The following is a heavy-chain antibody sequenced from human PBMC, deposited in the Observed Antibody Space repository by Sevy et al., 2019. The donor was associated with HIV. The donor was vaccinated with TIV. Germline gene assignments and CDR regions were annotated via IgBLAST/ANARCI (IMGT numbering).Heavy chain of an antibody. D-gene: IGHD1-1*01. Sequence: GGSLRLSCAASGFTFSRNGMHWVRQAPGKGLEWVAVIWKDGSNNGYADSVKGRFTISRDNSKNTLYLQMNSLRVEDTAVYYCARDFFNWSLDVWGQGTTVTVSS. V-gene: IGHV3-33*01. CDR2: IWKDGSNN. CDR3: ARDFFNWSLDV. J-gene: IGHJ6*02. CDR1: GFTFSRNG.